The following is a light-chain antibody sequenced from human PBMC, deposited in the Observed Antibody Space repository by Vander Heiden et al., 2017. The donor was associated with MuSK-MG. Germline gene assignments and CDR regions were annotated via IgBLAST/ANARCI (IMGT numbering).Light chain of an antibody. CDR2: EDS. Sequence: SYVLTQPPSVSVAPGKTARITCGGNNIGSKSVHWYQQKPGQAPVLVIYEDSDRPSGIPERFSGSNAGNTATLTISRVEAGDEVDYYWQVWASSSDPVVCGGGTNLTVL. CDR3: QVWASSSDPVV. CDR1: NIGSKS. J-gene: IGLJ2*01. V-gene: IGLV3-21*04.